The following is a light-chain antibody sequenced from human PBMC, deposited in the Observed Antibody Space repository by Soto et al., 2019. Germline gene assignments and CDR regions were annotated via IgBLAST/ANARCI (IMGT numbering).Light chain of an antibody. CDR2: AAS. V-gene: IGKV1-6*01. CDR3: QQTYTTPEIT. Sequence: ATQMTQSPSSLSASVGVRLTISCRPSQVIGNDLAWYQQKPGKAPRLLIFAASNLQSGVPSRFSGSGSGTDFTLTISSLQPEDFATYYCQQTYTTPEITFGQGTRLEIK. CDR1: QVIGND. J-gene: IGKJ5*01.